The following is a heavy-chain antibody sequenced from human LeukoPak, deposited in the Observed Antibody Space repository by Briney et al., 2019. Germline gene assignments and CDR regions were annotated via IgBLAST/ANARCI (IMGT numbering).Heavy chain of an antibody. Sequence: ASVKVSCKASGYTFTSYDINWVQQATGQGLEWMGWMNPNSGNTGYAQKFQGRVTMTRNTSISTAYMELSSLRSEDTAVYYCARGVGGYDFWSGYFPYYFDYWGQGTLVTVSS. V-gene: IGHV1-8*01. CDR2: MNPNSGNT. D-gene: IGHD3-3*01. J-gene: IGHJ4*02. CDR1: GYTFTSYD. CDR3: ARGVGGYDFWSGYFPYYFDY.